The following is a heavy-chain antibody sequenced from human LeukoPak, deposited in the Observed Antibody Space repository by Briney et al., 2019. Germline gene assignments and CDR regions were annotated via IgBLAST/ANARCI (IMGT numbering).Heavy chain of an antibody. V-gene: IGHV4-59*01. CDR2: IYYSGST. CDR3: ARGPPPGVTAIRYDY. Sequence: PSETLSLTCAVYGGSFSGYYWSWIRQPPGKGLEWIGYIYYSGSTNYNPSLRSRVTISVDTSKNQFSLKLSSVTAADTAVYYCARGPPPGVTAIRYDYWGQGTLVTVSS. J-gene: IGHJ4*02. CDR1: GGSFSGYY. D-gene: IGHD2-21*02.